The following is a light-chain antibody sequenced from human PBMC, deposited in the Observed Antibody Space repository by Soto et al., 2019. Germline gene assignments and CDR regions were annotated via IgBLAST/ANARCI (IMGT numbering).Light chain of an antibody. CDR3: QRYNNWPYA. V-gene: IGKV3-15*01. CDR1: QSVSTN. CDR2: GAS. Sequence: EIVMTQSPATLSVSPGERATLSCRARQSVSTNLAWYQHKPGQPPRLLIYGASTRATGIPARFSGSGSGTLFTLTISGLQSEYCAIYYCQRYNNWPYAFGQGTKLEI. J-gene: IGKJ2*01.